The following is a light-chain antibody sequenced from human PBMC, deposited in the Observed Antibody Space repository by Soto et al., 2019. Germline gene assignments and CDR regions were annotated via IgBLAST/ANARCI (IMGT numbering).Light chain of an antibody. CDR1: QSVSNNY. CDR3: QQYGTPPFT. V-gene: IGKV3-20*01. J-gene: IGKJ3*01. CDR2: GAS. Sequence: EIVLTQSPGTLSLSPGERATLSCRASQSVSNNYLAWYQQKPGQAPRLLISGASNRATGIPDRFSGSGSGTDFTLAISRLEPEDFAVYYCQQYGTPPFTFGPGTKVDLK.